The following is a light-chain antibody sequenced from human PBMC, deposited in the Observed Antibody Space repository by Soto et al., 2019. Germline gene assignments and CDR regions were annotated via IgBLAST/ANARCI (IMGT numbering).Light chain of an antibody. CDR3: QQRKNWPPIT. V-gene: IGKV3-11*01. Sequence: EIELTQSPATLSLSPGETATLSCRASQSVDKFLAWYQQRPGQPPRLLISGSSNRATGVPVRFSGSGSGTVFTLTIGSLEPEDSAVYYCQQRKNWPPITFGQGTRLEIK. CDR2: GSS. CDR1: QSVDKF. J-gene: IGKJ5*01.